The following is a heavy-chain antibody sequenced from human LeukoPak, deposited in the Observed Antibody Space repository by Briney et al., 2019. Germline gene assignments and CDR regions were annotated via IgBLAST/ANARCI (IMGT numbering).Heavy chain of an antibody. CDR1: GGSISSYY. V-gene: IGHV4-59*08. CDR2: IYYSGST. Sequence: PSETLSLTCTVSGGSISSYYWSWIRQPPGKGLEWIGYIYYSGSTNYNPSLKSRVTISVDTSKNQFSLKLSSVTAADTAVYYCARQNYYYYYGMDAWGQGTTVTVSS. CDR3: ARQNYYYYYGMDA. J-gene: IGHJ6*02.